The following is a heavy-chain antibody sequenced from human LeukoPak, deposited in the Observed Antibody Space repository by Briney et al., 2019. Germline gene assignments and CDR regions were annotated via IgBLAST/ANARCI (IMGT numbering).Heavy chain of an antibody. J-gene: IGHJ6*02. D-gene: IGHD6-13*01. Sequence: SETLSLTCTVSGGSISSYYWSWIRQPPGKGLEWIGYIYYSGSTNYNPSLKSRVTISVDTSKNQFSLKLSSVTAADTAVYYCASPTVRIAAAGTQYYGMDVWGQGTTVTVSS. CDR2: IYYSGST. CDR3: ASPTVRIAAAGTQYYGMDV. CDR1: GGSISSYY. V-gene: IGHV4-59*01.